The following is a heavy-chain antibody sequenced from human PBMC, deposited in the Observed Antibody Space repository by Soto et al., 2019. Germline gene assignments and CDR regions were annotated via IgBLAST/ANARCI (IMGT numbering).Heavy chain of an antibody. V-gene: IGHV3-43*01. CDR3: ARVDGSGWHHFEY. D-gene: IGHD6-19*01. Sequence: EVQLVESGGVVVQPGGSLRLSCAASGFTFDDYPMHWVRQPPGKGLEWVSLISWDGVNTYYADSVKGRFTISRDNSKNSLYLQMNSLRTEDTAFYYCARVDGSGWHHFEYWCQGTLVTVSS. J-gene: IGHJ4*02. CDR2: ISWDGVNT. CDR1: GFTFDDYP.